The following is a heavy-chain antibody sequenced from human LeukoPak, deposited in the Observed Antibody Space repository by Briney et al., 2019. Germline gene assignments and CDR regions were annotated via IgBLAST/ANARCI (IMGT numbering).Heavy chain of an antibody. V-gene: IGHV4-39*01. Sequence: PSETLSLTCTVSGGSISSSSYYWGWIRQPPGKGLEWIGSIYYSGSTYCNPSLKSRVTISVDTSKNQFSLKLSSVTAADTAVYYCERQRYRSSVRDYWGQGNLVTVSS. CDR1: GGSISSSSYY. CDR2: IYYSGST. CDR3: ERQRYRSSVRDY. J-gene: IGHJ4*02. D-gene: IGHD6-6*01.